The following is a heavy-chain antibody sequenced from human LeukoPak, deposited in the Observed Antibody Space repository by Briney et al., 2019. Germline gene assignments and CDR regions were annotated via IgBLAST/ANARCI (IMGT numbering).Heavy chain of an antibody. CDR3: ARDLGTYRVNWFDP. J-gene: IGHJ5*02. CDR1: GGSISSYY. D-gene: IGHD3-16*02. Sequence: SETLSLTCTVSGGSISSYYWSWIRQPAGKGLEWIGRIYTSGSTNYNPSLKSRVTMSVDTSKNQFSLKLSSVTAADTAVYYCARDLGTYRVNWFDPWGQGTLVTVSS. V-gene: IGHV4-4*07. CDR2: IYTSGST.